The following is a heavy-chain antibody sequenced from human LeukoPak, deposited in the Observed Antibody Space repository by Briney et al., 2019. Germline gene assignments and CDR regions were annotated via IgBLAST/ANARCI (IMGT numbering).Heavy chain of an antibody. V-gene: IGHV4-59*08. CDR3: ARLAPVAHSGDYLGYFDY. D-gene: IGHD4-17*01. CDR2: VYYTGSA. J-gene: IGHJ4*02. CDR1: DGSITNYY. Sequence: ASETLSLTCTVSDGSITNYYWTWVRQPPGKGLEWSGYVYYTGSANYNPSLKSRVTILVDTSKNQFSLNLSSVTAADTAVYYCARLAPVAHSGDYLGYFDYWGQGALVTVSS.